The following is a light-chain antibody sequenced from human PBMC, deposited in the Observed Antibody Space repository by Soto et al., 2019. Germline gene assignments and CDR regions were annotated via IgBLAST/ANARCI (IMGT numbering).Light chain of an antibody. CDR3: QSYDSSLSGSSV. CDR2: GNI. J-gene: IGLJ2*01. Sequence: QSVLTQPPSVSGALGQWITISCTGTSSNIGAGYDVHWYQQLPGAAPKLLIPGNINRPSGVPDRFSGSNSGTSASLAINGLQADDEADYYCQSYDSSLSGSSVFGGGTKVTVL. V-gene: IGLV1-40*01. CDR1: SSNIGAGYD.